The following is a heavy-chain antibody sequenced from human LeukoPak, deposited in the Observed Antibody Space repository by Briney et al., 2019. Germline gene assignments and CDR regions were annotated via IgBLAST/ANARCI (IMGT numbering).Heavy chain of an antibody. CDR3: ARDQGSSWYSDAFDI. Sequence: SETLSLTCTVSGGSISSTSYYWGWIRQPPGKGLEWIGNIYYSGSTYYNPSLNSRVTISVDTSKNQFSLKLSSVTAADTAVYYCARDQGSSWYSDAFDIWGQGTMVTVSS. V-gene: IGHV4-39*07. CDR1: GGSISSTSYY. J-gene: IGHJ3*02. CDR2: IYYSGST. D-gene: IGHD6-13*01.